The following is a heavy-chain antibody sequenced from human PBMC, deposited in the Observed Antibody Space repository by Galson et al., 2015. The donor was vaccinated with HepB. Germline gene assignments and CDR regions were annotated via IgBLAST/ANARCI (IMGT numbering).Heavy chain of an antibody. CDR3: ARGNSGWYIFYFDN. D-gene: IGHD6-19*01. J-gene: IGHJ4*02. V-gene: IGHV1-46*03. CDR1: GYTFTSYY. CDR2: INPTGGST. Sequence: SVKVSCKASGYTFTSYYLHWVRQAPGQGLEWMGIINPTGGSTSYAQKSQDRLTMTRDTSTSTVYMELSSLRSDDTAVYYCARGNSGWYIFYFDNWGQGTLVTVSP.